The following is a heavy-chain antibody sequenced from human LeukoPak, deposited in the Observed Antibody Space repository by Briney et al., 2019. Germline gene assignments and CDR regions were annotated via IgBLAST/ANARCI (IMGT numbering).Heavy chain of an antibody. V-gene: IGHV3-21*01. Sequence: GGSLRLSCAASGFTFSSYSMNWVRQAPGKGLEWVSSISSSSSYIYYADSVKGRFTISRDNAKNSLYLQMNSLRAEDTAVYYCASYSSGWYVASDWGQGTLVTVSS. J-gene: IGHJ4*02. D-gene: IGHD6-19*01. CDR2: ISSSSSYI. CDR3: ASYSSGWYVASD. CDR1: GFTFSSYS.